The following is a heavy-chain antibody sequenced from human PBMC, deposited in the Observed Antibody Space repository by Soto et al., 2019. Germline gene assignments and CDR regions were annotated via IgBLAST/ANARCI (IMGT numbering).Heavy chain of an antibody. CDR2: VSHDGSQK. CDR3: AKDRMDDYTFDY. V-gene: IGHV3-30*18. CDR1: GFTFRRYG. Sequence: LRLSCAASGFTFRRYGMHWVRQAPGKGLEWVAVVSHDGSQKYHADAVKGRFAISRDNSKNTLSLQMNSLRAEDTAVYYCAKDRMDDYTFDYWGQGILVTVSS. D-gene: IGHD4-4*01. J-gene: IGHJ4*02.